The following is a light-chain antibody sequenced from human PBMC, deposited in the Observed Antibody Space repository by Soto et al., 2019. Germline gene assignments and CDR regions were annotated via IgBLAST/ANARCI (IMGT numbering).Light chain of an antibody. V-gene: IGKV1-5*01. CDR1: QSISSW. CDR3: QQYNSYSIT. Sequence: DIQMTQSPSTLSASVGDRVTITCRASQSISSWLAWYQQKPGKAPKLLIYDASGLESGVPSRFSGSGSGTEFPLTISSLQPDDFATYYCQQYNSYSITFGQGTRLEIK. J-gene: IGKJ5*01. CDR2: DAS.